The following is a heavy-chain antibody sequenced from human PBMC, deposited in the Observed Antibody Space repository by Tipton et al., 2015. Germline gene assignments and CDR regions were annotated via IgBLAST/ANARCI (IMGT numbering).Heavy chain of an antibody. CDR2: IYDTGST. CDR3: ARADAALDY. J-gene: IGHJ4*02. Sequence: TLSLTCTVSGASISTSGDYWGWIRQPPGKGLEWIGTIYDTGSTYYNPSLKSRVTISTDTSKNQFSLKLRSVTAADTAVYYCARADAALDYWGQGTLVTVSS. D-gene: IGHD6-25*01. CDR1: GASISTSGDY. V-gene: IGHV4-39*07.